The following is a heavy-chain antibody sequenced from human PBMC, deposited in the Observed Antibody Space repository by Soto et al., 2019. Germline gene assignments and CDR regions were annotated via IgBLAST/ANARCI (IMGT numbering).Heavy chain of an antibody. CDR3: AKMGQPPSYYSGLDV. V-gene: IGHV1-18*01. D-gene: IGHD2-8*01. Sequence: ASVKVSCKASGYTFTRYGISWVRQAPGQGLEWMGWISGYNGDTNYAQKFQGRVSMTIDTSTTTAYMELGSLTSDDTAVYYCAKMGQPPSYYSGLDVGAKGPKVPVPS. CDR2: ISGYNGDT. CDR1: GYTFTRYG. J-gene: IGHJ6*04.